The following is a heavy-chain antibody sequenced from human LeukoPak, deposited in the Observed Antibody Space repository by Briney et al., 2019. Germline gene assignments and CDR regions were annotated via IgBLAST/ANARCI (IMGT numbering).Heavy chain of an antibody. Sequence: GGSLRLSCVASGFTFSSYAMHWVRQTPGKGLEYVSGINSNGGSTHYANSVKGRFTISRDNSKHTLYLQMGSLRAEDTAVYYCAKDLSKGLLYRRGMYYFDYWGQGTLVTVSS. CDR3: AKDLSKGLLYRRGMYYFDY. CDR1: GFTFSSYA. J-gene: IGHJ4*02. CDR2: INSNGGST. D-gene: IGHD3-10*01. V-gene: IGHV3-64*01.